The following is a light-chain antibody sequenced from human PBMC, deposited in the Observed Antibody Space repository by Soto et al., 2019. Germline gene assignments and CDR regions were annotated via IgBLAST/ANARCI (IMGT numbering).Light chain of an antibody. V-gene: IGKV3-11*01. Sequence: EFGLTQSPAPLFFSPGERATLSCGAGQIVSGSLAWYQQKPGQAPRLLIYDASNRATGIPARFSGSGSGTDFTLTISSLEPEDFAVYYCQQRSNWPPITFGQGTRLEIK. CDR2: DAS. CDR1: QIVSGS. CDR3: QQRSNWPPIT. J-gene: IGKJ5*01.